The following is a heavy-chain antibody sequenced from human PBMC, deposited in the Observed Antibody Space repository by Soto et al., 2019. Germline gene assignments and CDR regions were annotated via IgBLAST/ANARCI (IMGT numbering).Heavy chain of an antibody. J-gene: IGHJ3*01. V-gene: IGHV1-18*01. D-gene: IGHD2-2*02. CDR3: ARVKVPAAILGAFDL. CDR1: GYTFSTYG. CDR2: INPLKGDT. Sequence: QAQLVQSGGEMRKPGASVKVSCKASGYTFSTYGITWVRQAPGQGLEWMGWINPLKGDTNSAARFQDRLTMTTDTSTRTDYMELRSLTSDVTAVYYCARVKVPAAILGAFDLWGQGKVVTVSS.